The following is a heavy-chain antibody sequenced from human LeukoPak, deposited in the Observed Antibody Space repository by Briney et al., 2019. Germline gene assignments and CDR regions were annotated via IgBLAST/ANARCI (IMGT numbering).Heavy chain of an antibody. J-gene: IGHJ5*02. D-gene: IGHD3-16*02. CDR1: GDSMSSGTYA. CDR2: IYSSGNT. Sequence: PSETLSLTCNVSGDSMSSGTYAWSWVRQPPGKGLEWLAYIYSSGNTFYNPSLKTRLTVSIDTSKNHFSLKFSSVTAADTAVYYCARTGYRRWFDPWGQGTLVTVSS. CDR3: ARTGYRRWFDP. V-gene: IGHV4-30-4*07.